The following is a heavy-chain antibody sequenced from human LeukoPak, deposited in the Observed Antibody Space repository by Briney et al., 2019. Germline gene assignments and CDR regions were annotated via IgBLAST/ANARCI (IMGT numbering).Heavy chain of an antibody. J-gene: IGHJ4*02. Sequence: PGGSLRLSCAASGFTFSSYAIHWVRQAPGKGLGWVAVISSDGSNKYYADSVKGRFTISRDNSKNTLYLQVNSLRAEDTAVYYCAKGVDYCSGGSCPADYWGPGTLVTVSS. CDR3: AKGVDYCSGGSCPADY. D-gene: IGHD2-15*01. CDR2: ISSDGSNK. V-gene: IGHV3-30*04. CDR1: GFTFSSYA.